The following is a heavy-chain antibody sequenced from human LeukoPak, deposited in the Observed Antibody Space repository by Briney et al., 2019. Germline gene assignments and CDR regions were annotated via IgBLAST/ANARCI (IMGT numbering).Heavy chain of an antibody. J-gene: IGHJ4*02. CDR2: INHSGST. V-gene: IGHV4-34*01. CDR3: ARGRYSSVVTH. D-gene: IGHD6-25*01. Sequence: SETLSLTCAVYGGSFSGYYWSWIRQPPGKGLEWIGEINHSGSTNYNPSLKSRVTISVDTSKNQFSLKLSSVTAADTAVYYCARGRYSSVVTHWGQGTLVTVSS. CDR1: GGSFSGYY.